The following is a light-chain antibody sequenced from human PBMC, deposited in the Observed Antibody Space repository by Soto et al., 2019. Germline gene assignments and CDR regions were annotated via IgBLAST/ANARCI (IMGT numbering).Light chain of an antibody. J-gene: IGLJ3*02. CDR3: QSYDSSLSGWV. V-gene: IGLV1-40*01. CDR1: SSNIGAGFD. Sequence: QSVLTQPPSVSGAPGQRVTISCDGSSSNIGAGFDVYWHQQLPGTAPKPLIYDNINRPSGVPDRFSGSKSGTSASLAITGLQTEDEADYYCQSYDSSLSGWVFGGVTKLTVL. CDR2: DNI.